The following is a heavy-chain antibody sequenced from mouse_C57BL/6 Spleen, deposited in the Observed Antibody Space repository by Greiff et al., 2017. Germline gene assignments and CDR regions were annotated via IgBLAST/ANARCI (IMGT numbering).Heavy chain of an antibody. D-gene: IGHD2-2*01. V-gene: IGHV1-82*01. CDR2: IYPGDGDT. CDR3: AKDGYEGAWFAY. Sequence: VQLQQSGPELVKPGASVKISCKASGYAFSSSWMNWVKQRPGKGLEWIGRIYPGDGDTNYNGKFKGKATLTADKSSSTAYMQLSSLTSEDSAVYFCAKDGYEGAWFAYWGQGTLVTVSA. CDR1: GYAFSSSW. J-gene: IGHJ3*01.